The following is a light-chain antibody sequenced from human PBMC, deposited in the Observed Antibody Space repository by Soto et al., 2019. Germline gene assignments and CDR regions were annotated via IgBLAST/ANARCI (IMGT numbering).Light chain of an antibody. V-gene: IGKV4-1*01. J-gene: IGKJ4*01. CDR3: QQYSSTPLLT. CDR1: QSVLYSSNNKNY. CDR2: WAS. Sequence: DIVMTQSPDSLAVSLGERATINCKSSQSVLYSSNNKNYLAWYQQKPGQPPKLLIYWASTRESGVPDRFSGSGSGTDFTLTISSLHAEDVAVYYCQQYSSTPLLTFGGGTKVEIK.